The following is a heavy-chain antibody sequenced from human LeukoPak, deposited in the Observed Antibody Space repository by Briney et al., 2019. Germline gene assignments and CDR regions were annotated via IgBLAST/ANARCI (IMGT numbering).Heavy chain of an antibody. CDR1: GFTFNSYS. J-gene: IGHJ4*02. V-gene: IGHV3-21*01. CDR3: ARDEKGYSSSGPADY. CDR2: ISSSSSYI. Sequence: GGSLRLSCAASGFTFNSYSMNLVRQAPGKGLEWVSSISSSSSYIYYADSVKGRFTISRDNAKNSLYLQMNSLRAEDTAVCFCARDEKGYSSSGPADYWGQGTLVTVSS. D-gene: IGHD6-6*01.